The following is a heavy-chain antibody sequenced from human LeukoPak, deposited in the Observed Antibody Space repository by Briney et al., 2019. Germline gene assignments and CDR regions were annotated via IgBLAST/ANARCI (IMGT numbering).Heavy chain of an antibody. J-gene: IGHJ2*01. CDR2: IYTSGST. V-gene: IGHV4-4*07. D-gene: IGHD6-13*01. CDR3: ARDKQQLVHLSQAASGSGSWYFDL. CDR1: GGSISSYY. Sequence: SETLSLTYTVSGGSISSYYWSWIRQPAGKGLEWIGRIYTSGSTNYNPSLKSRVTMSVDTSKNQFSLKLSSVTAADTAVYYCARDKQQLVHLSQAASGSGSWYFDLWGRGTLVTVSS.